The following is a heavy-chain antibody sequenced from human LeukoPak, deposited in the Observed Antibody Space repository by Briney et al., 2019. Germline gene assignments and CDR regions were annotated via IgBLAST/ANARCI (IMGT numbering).Heavy chain of an antibody. V-gene: IGHV3-7*01. Sequence: PGGSLRLSCAAAGFTFSSNWMSWVRQAPGKGLEWVANIKQDGREKYHVDSGKGRFTISRDNAKNTLYLQMISLRAEDTAVYYCARYDYGSGSYYFDYWGQGTLVTVSS. CDR3: ARYDYGSGSYYFDY. CDR1: GFTFSSNW. D-gene: IGHD3-10*01. J-gene: IGHJ4*02. CDR2: IKQDGREK.